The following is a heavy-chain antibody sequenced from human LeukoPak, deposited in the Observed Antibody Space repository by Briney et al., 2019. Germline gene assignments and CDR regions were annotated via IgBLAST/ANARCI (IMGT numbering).Heavy chain of an antibody. CDR1: GGSISSSSYY. CDR2: IYYSGST. V-gene: IGHV4-39*07. J-gene: IGHJ5*02. CDR3: ARGPLVLRYFDWFDP. D-gene: IGHD3-9*01. Sequence: SETLSLTCTVSGGSISSSSYYWGWIRQPPGKGLEWIGSIYYSGSTYYNPSLKSRVTISVDTSKNQFSLKLSSVTAADTAVYYCARGPLVLRYFDWFDPWGQGTLVTVSS.